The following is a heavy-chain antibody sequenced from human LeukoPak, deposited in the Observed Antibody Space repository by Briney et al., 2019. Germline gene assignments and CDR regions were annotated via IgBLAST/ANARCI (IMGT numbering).Heavy chain of an antibody. Sequence: SVKVSCKASGGTFSSYAISWVRQAPGRGLEWMGGIIPIFGTANYAQKFQGRVTITADESTSTAYMELSSLRSEDTAVYYCARGPHSSSWHAGGALDIWGQGTMVTVSS. D-gene: IGHD6-13*01. J-gene: IGHJ3*02. CDR3: ARGPHSSSWHAGGALDI. CDR1: GGTFSSYA. V-gene: IGHV1-69*13. CDR2: IIPIFGTA.